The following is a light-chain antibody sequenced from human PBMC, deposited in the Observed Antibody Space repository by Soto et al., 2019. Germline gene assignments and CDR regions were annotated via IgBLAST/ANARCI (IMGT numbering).Light chain of an antibody. Sequence: DIQITQSPSSLSACVAHTVTITFRASQDIRSDLGWFQQKPGKAPKRLIYAASTLESGVPSRFSGSRSGTEFTLTISSLQPEDFATYYCIQHNSYPLTFGTGTKVDIK. CDR1: QDIRSD. V-gene: IGKV1-17*01. CDR2: AAS. J-gene: IGKJ3*01. CDR3: IQHNSYPLT.